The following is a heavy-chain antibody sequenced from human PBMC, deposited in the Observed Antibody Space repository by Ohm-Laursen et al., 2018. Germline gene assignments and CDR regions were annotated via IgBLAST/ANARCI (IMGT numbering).Heavy chain of an antibody. J-gene: IGHJ3*02. CDR2: VSSTNTR. CDR1: RFTFSDYY. V-gene: IGHV3-69-1*01. Sequence: SLRLSCTASRFTFSDYYINWVCQALGKGLEWVSSVSSTNTRYYADSVKGRFTISRDNAKNSLHLQMNSLRAEDTAVYYCATWRLQLHAFDIWGQGTVVTVFS. D-gene: IGHD1-7*01. CDR3: ATWRLQLHAFDI.